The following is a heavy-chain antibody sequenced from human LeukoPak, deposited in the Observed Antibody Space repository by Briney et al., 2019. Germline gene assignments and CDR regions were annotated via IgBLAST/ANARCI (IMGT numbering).Heavy chain of an antibody. CDR3: ARQRGGNSFDY. J-gene: IGHJ4*02. CDR2: IYPGDSDT. CDR1: GYSFSSYW. D-gene: IGHD2-15*01. V-gene: IGHV5-51*01. Sequence: GESLKISCKGSGYSFSSYWIAWVRQMPGKGLEWMGIIYPGDSDTRYSPSFQGQVAISADRSISTAYLQWSSLKASDTAMYYCARQRGGNSFDYWGQGTLVTVSS.